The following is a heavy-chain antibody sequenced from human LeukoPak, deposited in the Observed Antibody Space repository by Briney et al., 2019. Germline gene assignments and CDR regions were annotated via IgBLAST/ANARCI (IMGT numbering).Heavy chain of an antibody. Sequence: PGGSLRLSCAASGFTFSNYWMSWVRQAPGKGLEWVANVANVKQDGSDIYYVDSVKGRFTISRDNAKNSLYLQMNSLRAEDTAVYYCAELGITMIGGVWGKGTTVTISS. CDR3: AELGITMIGGV. V-gene: IGHV3-7*01. CDR1: GFTFSNYW. CDR2: VANVKQDGSDI. J-gene: IGHJ6*04. D-gene: IGHD3-10*02.